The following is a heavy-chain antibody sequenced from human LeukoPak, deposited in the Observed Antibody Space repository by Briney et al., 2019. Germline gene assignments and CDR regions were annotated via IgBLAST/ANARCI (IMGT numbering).Heavy chain of an antibody. CDR1: GGSFSGYY. Sequence: SETLSLTCAVYGGSFSGYYWSWIRQPPGKGLEWIGEINHSGSTNYNPSLKSRVTTSVDTSKNQFSLKLSSVTAADTAVYYCPRATFSSSCPLDYWGQGTLVTVSS. D-gene: IGHD6-13*01. V-gene: IGHV4-34*01. J-gene: IGHJ4*02. CDR3: PRATFSSSCPLDY. CDR2: INHSGST.